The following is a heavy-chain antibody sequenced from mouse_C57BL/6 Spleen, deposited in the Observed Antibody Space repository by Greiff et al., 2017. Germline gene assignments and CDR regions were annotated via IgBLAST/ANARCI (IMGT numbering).Heavy chain of an antibody. D-gene: IGHD2-2*01. CDR1: GFTFSDYG. CDR2: ISSGSSTI. CDR3: ATTMVTPFAD. V-gene: IGHV5-17*01. J-gene: IGHJ3*01. Sequence: EVKLVESGGGLVKPGGSLKLSCAASGFTFSDYGMHWVRQAPEKGLEWVAYISSGSSTIYYADTVKGRFTISRDNAKNNLFLQKTSLRSKDTAKYYCATTMVTPFADWGQGTLVTVSA.